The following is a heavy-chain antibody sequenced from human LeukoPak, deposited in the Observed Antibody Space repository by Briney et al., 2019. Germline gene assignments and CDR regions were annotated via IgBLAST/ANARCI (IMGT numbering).Heavy chain of an antibody. V-gene: IGHV4-39*01. D-gene: IGHD2-15*01. CDR1: GGSISSSNYY. CDR2: FSYSGSP. J-gene: IGHJ4*02. Sequence: SETLSLTCTVSGGSISSSNYYWGWVRQPPGMGLEWIGSFSYSGSPYYNPSLDGRVTISVDTSKNQFSLRLSSVTAADTAVYYCARHIPSHCSGGTCYSDFWGQGTLVTVSS. CDR3: ARHIPSHCSGGTCYSDF.